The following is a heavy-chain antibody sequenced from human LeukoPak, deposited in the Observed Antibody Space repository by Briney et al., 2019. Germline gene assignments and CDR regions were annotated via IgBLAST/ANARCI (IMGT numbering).Heavy chain of an antibody. D-gene: IGHD3-22*01. Sequence: PSETLSLTCTVSGGSISGYYWTWIRQPPGQGLEWIAYIHSNGYTNYNPSLKSRVTISVDTSKNQFSLKLSSVTAADTAVYYCARRGYYYDSSGYFDAFDIWGQGTMVTVSS. J-gene: IGHJ3*02. CDR3: ARRGYYYDSSGYFDAFDI. V-gene: IGHV4-4*09. CDR1: GGSISGYY. CDR2: IHSNGYT.